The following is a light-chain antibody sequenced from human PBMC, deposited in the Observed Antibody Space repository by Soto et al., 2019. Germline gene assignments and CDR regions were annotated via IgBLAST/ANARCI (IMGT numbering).Light chain of an antibody. J-gene: IGKJ1*01. Sequence: VLTQTPLSSPVTLGQPASISCRSSQSLVYSDGNTYLSWLQQRPGQAPRLLIYQVSNRFSGVTDRFSGSGAGTDFTLKISRVEAEDVGVYSCIQFSHFPRTFGQGTKVEIK. V-gene: IGKV2-24*01. CDR1: QSLVYSDGNTY. CDR2: QVS. CDR3: IQFSHFPRT.